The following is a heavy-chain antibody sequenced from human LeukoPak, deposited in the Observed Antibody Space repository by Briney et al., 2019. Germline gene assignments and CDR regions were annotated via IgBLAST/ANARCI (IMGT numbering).Heavy chain of an antibody. Sequence: SETLSLTCTVSGGSINSYSWSWIRQPPGKGLEWIGDVYYSGSTDNNPSLRGRVTISVDMSKNQFSLKLSSVTAADTAVYYCARDLNYFDYWGQGTLVTVSS. J-gene: IGHJ4*02. CDR2: VYYSGST. CDR3: ARDLNYFDY. V-gene: IGHV4-59*01. CDR1: GGSINSYS.